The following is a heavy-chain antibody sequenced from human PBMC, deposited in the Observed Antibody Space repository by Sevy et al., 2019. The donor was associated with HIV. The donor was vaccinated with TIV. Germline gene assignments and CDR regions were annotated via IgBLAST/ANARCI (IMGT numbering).Heavy chain of an antibody. D-gene: IGHD5-18*01. Sequence: ASVKVSCKASGGTFSSYAISWVRQAPGQGLEWMGGINPIFGTANYAQKFQGRVTITADESTSTAYMELSSLRSEDTAVYYCARGGTAMATSLYFRYYYGMDVWGQGTTVTVSS. CDR1: GGTFSSYA. J-gene: IGHJ6*02. CDR3: ARGGTAMATSLYFRYYYGMDV. V-gene: IGHV1-69*13. CDR2: INPIFGTA.